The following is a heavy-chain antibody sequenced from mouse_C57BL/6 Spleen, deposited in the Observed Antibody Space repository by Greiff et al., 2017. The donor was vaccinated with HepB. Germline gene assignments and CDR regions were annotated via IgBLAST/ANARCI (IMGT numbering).Heavy chain of an antibody. D-gene: IGHD1-1*01. V-gene: IGHV1-80*01. CDR1: GYAFSSYW. Sequence: VMLVESGAELVKPGASVKISCKASGYAFSSYWMNWVKQRPGKGLEWIGQIYPGDGDTNYNGKFKGKATLTADKSSSTAYMQLSSLTSEDSAVYFCARGDYGSSYGNWYFDVWGTGTTVTVSS. J-gene: IGHJ1*03. CDR3: ARGDYGSSYGNWYFDV. CDR2: IYPGDGDT.